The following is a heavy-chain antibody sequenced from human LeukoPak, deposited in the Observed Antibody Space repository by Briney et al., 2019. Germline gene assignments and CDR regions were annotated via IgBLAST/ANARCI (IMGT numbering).Heavy chain of an antibody. CDR1: GFTFSSYN. D-gene: IGHD3-22*01. J-gene: IGHJ3*02. CDR2: ISSTSSYI. V-gene: IGHV3-21*01. CDR3: ARVGAGSDYYDSSGYSDDAFDI. Sequence: GGSLRLSCAASGFTFSSYNMNWVRQAPGKGLEWVSSISSTSSYIYYVDSVKGRFTISRDNAKNSLFLQMNSLRAEDTAVYYCARVGAGSDYYDSSGYSDDAFDIWGQGTMVTVSS.